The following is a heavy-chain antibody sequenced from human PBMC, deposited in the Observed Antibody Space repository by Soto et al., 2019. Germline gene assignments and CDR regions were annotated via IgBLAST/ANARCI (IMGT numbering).Heavy chain of an antibody. D-gene: IGHD6-13*01. V-gene: IGHV4-59*01. CDR2: ISYSGST. Sequence: LSLTCTVSSDSISSYYWSWIRQPPGKRLEWIGYISYSGSTDYNPSLKSRVTISGDTSKNQFSLKASSVTAADTAVYYCARGTSWQLPFDYWGQGTLVTVSS. CDR3: ARGTSWQLPFDY. CDR1: SDSISSYY. J-gene: IGHJ4*02.